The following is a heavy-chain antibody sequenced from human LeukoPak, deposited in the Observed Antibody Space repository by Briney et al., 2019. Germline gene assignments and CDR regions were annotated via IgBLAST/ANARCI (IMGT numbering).Heavy chain of an antibody. D-gene: IGHD6-13*01. CDR1: GYTFTSYG. CDR2: INAYNGNT. J-gene: IGHJ4*02. V-gene: IGHV1-18*01. Sequence: ASVKVSCKASGYTFTSYGISWVRQAPGQGLEWMGWINAYNGNTNYAQKLQARVTMTTDTSTSTAYMELRSLGSDCTAVYYFARDRRIAAAGITPDYWGQRSLVTDSS. CDR3: ARDRRIAAAGITPDY.